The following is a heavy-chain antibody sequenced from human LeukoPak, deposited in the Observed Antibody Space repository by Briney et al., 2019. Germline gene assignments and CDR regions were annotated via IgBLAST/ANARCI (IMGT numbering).Heavy chain of an antibody. CDR2: IYYSGST. Sequence: SETLSLTCTVSGGSISSYYWSWIQQPPGKGLEWIGYIYYSGSTNYNPSLKSRVTISVDTSKNQFSLKLSSVTAADTAVYYCARCVPPNYYGMDVWGQGTTVTVSS. CDR3: ARCVPPNYYGMDV. CDR1: GGSISSYY. V-gene: IGHV4-59*01. D-gene: IGHD2-2*01. J-gene: IGHJ6*02.